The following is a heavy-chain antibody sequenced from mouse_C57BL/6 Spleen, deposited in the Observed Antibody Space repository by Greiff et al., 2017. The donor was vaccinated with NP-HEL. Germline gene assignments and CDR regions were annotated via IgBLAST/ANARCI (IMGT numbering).Heavy chain of an antibody. CDR1: GFTFSDYG. V-gene: IGHV5-17*01. CDR2: ISSGSSTI. Sequence: DVQLVESGGGLVKPGGSLKLSCAASGFTFSDYGMHWVRQAPEKGLEWVAYISSGSSTIYYADTVKGRFTISRDNAKNTLFLQMTSLRSEDTARYYCARPDYCSSYAWFAYWGQGTLVTVSA. D-gene: IGHD1-1*01. CDR3: ARPDYCSSYAWFAY. J-gene: IGHJ3*01.